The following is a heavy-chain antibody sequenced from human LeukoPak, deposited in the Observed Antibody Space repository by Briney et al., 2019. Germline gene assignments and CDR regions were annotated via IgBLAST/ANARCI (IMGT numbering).Heavy chain of an antibody. CDR2: ISSSGSTT. Sequence: GGSLRLSCAASGFTFSDYYMSWIRQAPGKGLEWVSYISSSGSTTYYADSVKGRFTISRDNAKNSLYLQMNSLRAEDTAVYYCARDLKDRGLYYYYMDVWGKGTTVTVSS. CDR3: ARDLKDRGLYYYYMDV. D-gene: IGHD3-10*01. V-gene: IGHV3-11*01. CDR1: GFTFSDYY. J-gene: IGHJ6*03.